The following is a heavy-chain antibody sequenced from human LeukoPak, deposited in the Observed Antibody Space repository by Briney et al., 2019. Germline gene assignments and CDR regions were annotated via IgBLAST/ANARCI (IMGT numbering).Heavy chain of an antibody. V-gene: IGHV3-23*01. CDR1: GFTFSKFP. CDR3: AKDPSYYGSGSYYFDY. D-gene: IGHD3-10*01. CDR2: ISASGDVT. J-gene: IGHJ4*02. Sequence: GGSLRLSCAASGFTFSKFPMGWVRQAPGRGLEWVSAISASGDVTFYADSLRGRFTISRDNSKSTLYLQMNSLRAEDTAVYYCAKDPSYYGSGSYYFDYWGQGTLVTVSS.